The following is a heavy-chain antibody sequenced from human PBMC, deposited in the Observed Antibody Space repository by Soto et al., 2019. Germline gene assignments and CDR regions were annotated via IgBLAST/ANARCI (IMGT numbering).Heavy chain of an antibody. CDR2: INTDGSVA. CDR3: VRDMQLWRLDS. V-gene: IGHV3-74*03. CDR1: GLTFRSYW. Sequence: EVKLVESWGGLVQPGESLRLSCAASGLTFRSYWMHWVRQAPGKGLVWVSRINTDGSVAMYVDSVKGRFTISRDNAKNTLYLHMNSLRAEDTAVYYCVRDMQLWRLDSWGQGTPVTVSS. D-gene: IGHD2-21*01. J-gene: IGHJ4*02.